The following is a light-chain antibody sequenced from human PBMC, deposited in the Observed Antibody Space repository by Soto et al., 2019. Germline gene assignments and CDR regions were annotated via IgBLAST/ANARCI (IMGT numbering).Light chain of an antibody. CDR1: QSISTW. V-gene: IGKV1-5*03. Sequence: DIQMTQSPSTLSASVGDRVTITCRASQSISTWLAWYQQKPGKAPNLLIYKASSLERGVPSRFSGSGSGTEFTFTITSLQPDDFATYYCQQYSSYEWTFGQGTKVEIK. CDR3: QQYSSYEWT. J-gene: IGKJ1*01. CDR2: KAS.